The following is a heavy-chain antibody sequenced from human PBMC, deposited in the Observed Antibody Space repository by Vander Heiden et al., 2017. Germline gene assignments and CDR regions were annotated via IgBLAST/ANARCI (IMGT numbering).Heavy chain of an antibody. Sequence: EVQLVQSGAEVKKPGESLKIPCKASGYNFINFWIAWVRQTPEKGLEWMGMIYVGDSDTRYSPSFQGQVTISADKSISTAYLQWSSLRAADTAIYYCARRPGEISGSYNDYWGQGTLVTVSS. J-gene: IGHJ4*02. CDR3: ARRPGEISGSYNDY. V-gene: IGHV5-51*03. CDR1: GYNFINFW. D-gene: IGHD3-10*01. CDR2: IYVGDSDT.